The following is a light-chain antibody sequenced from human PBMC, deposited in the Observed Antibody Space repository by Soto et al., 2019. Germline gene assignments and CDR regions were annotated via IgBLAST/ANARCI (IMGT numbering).Light chain of an antibody. V-gene: IGKV1-5*03. Sequence: DIQITQSPSTLSASVGDRVTINCRASQSISSWLAWYQQKPGKAPKLLIYKASSLESGVPSRFSGSGSGTEFTLTISSLQPDDFATYYCQQYNSYSLTFGGGTKVELK. CDR2: KAS. CDR3: QQYNSYSLT. J-gene: IGKJ4*01. CDR1: QSISSW.